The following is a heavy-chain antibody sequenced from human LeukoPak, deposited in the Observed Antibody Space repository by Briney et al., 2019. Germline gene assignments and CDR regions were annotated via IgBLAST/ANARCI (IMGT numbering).Heavy chain of an antibody. J-gene: IGHJ4*01. Sequence: PGGSLRLSCAASEFSIVSNYMTWVRQAPGKGLEWVSLIYSGVSTYYADSVKGRFTISRDNSKNTLYLQMNSLRAEDTAVYYCAKPHFDYWGQGTLVTVSS. CDR1: EFSIVSNY. CDR2: IYSGVST. V-gene: IGHV3-66*04. CDR3: AKPHFDY.